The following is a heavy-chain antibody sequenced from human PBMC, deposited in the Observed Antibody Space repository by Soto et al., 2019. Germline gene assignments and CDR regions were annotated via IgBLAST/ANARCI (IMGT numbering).Heavy chain of an antibody. J-gene: IGHJ4*02. CDR1: GVSISGGNW. D-gene: IGHD2-8*01. V-gene: IGHV4-4*02. CDR3: ARLVYDTRLNYMYFDF. Sequence: TSETLSLTCAVSGVSISGGNWWTWVRQTPQRGLEYIGEIFHDGTANYYPSFERRVAIPVVTSKNQFSLKLTSVTAADTAIYFCARLVYDTRLNYMYFDFWGQGALVTVSS. CDR2: IFHDGTA.